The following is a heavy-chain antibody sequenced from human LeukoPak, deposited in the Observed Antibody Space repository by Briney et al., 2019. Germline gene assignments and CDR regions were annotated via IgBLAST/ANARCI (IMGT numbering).Heavy chain of an antibody. V-gene: IGHV3-23*01. Sequence: GGSLRLSCAASGFTFSSYVMSWVRQAPGKGLDWVSTITGNGGTTYYADSVKGRFTISRDNSKNTLYLQMNSLRAEDTAVYYCAKVPTAVAGRTYYFDYWGQGTLVTVSS. CDR1: GFTFSSYV. CDR2: ITGNGGTT. CDR3: AKVPTAVAGRTYYFDY. D-gene: IGHD6-19*01. J-gene: IGHJ4*02.